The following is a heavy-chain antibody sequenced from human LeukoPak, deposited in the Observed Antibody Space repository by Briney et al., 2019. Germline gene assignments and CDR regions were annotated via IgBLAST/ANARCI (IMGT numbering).Heavy chain of an antibody. CDR1: GYTFTSNY. D-gene: IGHD3-10*01. Sequence: GASVKVSCKASGYTFTSNYMHWLRQAPGQGLEWMGRINPNSGGTNYAQKFQGRVTITRDTSISTAYMELSRLRSDDTAVYYCARYYSGSGKFDCWGQGTLVTVSS. V-gene: IGHV1-2*06. J-gene: IGHJ4*02. CDR3: ARYYSGSGKFDC. CDR2: INPNSGGT.